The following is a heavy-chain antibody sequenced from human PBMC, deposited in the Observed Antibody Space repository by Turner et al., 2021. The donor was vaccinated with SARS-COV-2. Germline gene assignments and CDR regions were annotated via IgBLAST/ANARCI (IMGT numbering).Heavy chain of an antibody. D-gene: IGHD3-3*01. V-gene: IGHV3-48*01. J-gene: IGHJ4*02. CDR2: ISGTTTPI. Sequence: EVQLVESGGGLVQPGGSLRLSCAASGFTLSTYSMSWVRQGPGKGPEWVSYISGTTTPIYYADSVKGRFTISRDNAKNSLYLQMNNLRAEDTAMYYCAREHYDFWSGYFYWGQGTLVTVSS. CDR3: AREHYDFWSGYFY. CDR1: GFTLSTYS.